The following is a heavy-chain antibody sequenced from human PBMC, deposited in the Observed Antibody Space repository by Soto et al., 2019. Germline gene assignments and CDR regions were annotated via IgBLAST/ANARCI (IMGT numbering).Heavy chain of an antibody. Sequence: EVQLVESGGGLVQPGGSLRLSCAASGFTVSSNYMSWVRQAPGKGLEWVSVIYSAGSTYYADSVKGRFTISRDNSKNTLYLQMNSLRAEGTAVDYCARDLPGTTGAFDLWGQGTMVTVSS. V-gene: IGHV3-66*01. CDR2: IYSAGST. D-gene: IGHD1-1*01. J-gene: IGHJ3*01. CDR1: GFTVSSNY. CDR3: ARDLPGTTGAFDL.